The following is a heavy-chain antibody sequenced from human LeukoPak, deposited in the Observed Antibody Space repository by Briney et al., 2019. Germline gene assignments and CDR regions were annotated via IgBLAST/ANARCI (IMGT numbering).Heavy chain of an antibody. CDR2: IWYDGSNK. Sequence: SGGSLRLSCAASGFTFSSYGMHWVRQAPGKGLEWVAVIWYDGSNKYYADSVKGRFTISRDNSKNTLYLQMNSLRAEDTAVYYCAKDGGSAATKTYFDYWGQGTLVTVSS. D-gene: IGHD5-12*01. V-gene: IGHV3-33*06. CDR1: GFTFSSYG. J-gene: IGHJ4*02. CDR3: AKDGGSAATKTYFDY.